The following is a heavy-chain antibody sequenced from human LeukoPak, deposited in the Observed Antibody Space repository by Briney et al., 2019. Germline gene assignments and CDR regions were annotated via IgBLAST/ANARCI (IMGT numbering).Heavy chain of an antibody. V-gene: IGHV3-30*03. CDR2: ISSDGNDK. Sequence: GGSPRLSCAASGGTFRSYGMHWVRQAPGKGLEWVALISSDGNDKLYGDSVRGRFTISRDDSKSTLYLQMNSLRAEDTAVYYCTTKVIRGNSGDDYDDWGQGTVVSVSS. CDR3: TTKVIRGNSGDDYDD. J-gene: IGHJ4*02. D-gene: IGHD5-12*01. CDR1: GGTFRSYG.